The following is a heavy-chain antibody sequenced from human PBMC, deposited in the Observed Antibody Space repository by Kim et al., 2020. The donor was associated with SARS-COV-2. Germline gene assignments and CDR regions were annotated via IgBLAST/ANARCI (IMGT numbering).Heavy chain of an antibody. V-gene: IGHV4-59*01. CDR2: ICYNGST. CDR1: GDSINCYY. J-gene: IGHJ4*02. CDR3: SRSEGRGSCHHFDY. Sequence: SETLSLTCSVSGDSINCYYCSWIRQLPGKGLEWMGYICYNGSTNYNPSLASRVTISWNASTNKFSLDLTYVTVADAAASYYSRSEGRGSCHHFDYCGQG. D-gene: IGHD2-15*01.